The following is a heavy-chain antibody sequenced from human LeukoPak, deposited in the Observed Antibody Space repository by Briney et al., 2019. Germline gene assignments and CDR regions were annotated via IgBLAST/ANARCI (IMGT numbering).Heavy chain of an antibody. D-gene: IGHD3-16*02. CDR1: GFTFSNYW. V-gene: IGHV3-7*01. J-gene: IGHJ4*02. CDR3: ARGSLGYYDYVWGSYPKEYYFDY. CDR2: IKQDGSEK. Sequence: GGSLRLSCAASGFTFSNYWMSWVRQAPGKGLEWVANIKQDGSEKYYVDSVKGRFTISRDNAKNSLYLQMNSLRAEDTAVYYCARGSLGYYDYVWGSYPKEYYFDYWGQGTLVTVSS.